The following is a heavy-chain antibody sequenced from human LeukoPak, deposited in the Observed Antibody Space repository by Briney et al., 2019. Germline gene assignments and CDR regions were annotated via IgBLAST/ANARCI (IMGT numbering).Heavy chain of an antibody. D-gene: IGHD6-13*01. V-gene: IGHV1-2*02. CDR3: ARDKLTLLAAAPFDP. Sequence: ASVKVSCKASGYTFTGYYMHWVRQAPGQGLEWVGWINPNSGGTNYAQKFQGRVTMTRDTSISTAYMELSRLRSDDTAVYYCARDKLTLLAAAPFDPWGQGTPVTVSS. J-gene: IGHJ5*02. CDR1: GYTFTGYY. CDR2: INPNSGGT.